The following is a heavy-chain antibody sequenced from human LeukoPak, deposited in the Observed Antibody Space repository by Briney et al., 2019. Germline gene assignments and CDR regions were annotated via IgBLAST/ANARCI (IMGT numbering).Heavy chain of an antibody. CDR3: ARDFCSGGSCYPDAFDI. D-gene: IGHD2-15*01. CDR1: GFTFSNYG. J-gene: IGHJ3*02. Sequence: PGGSLRLSCAASGFTFSNYGMHWVRRAPGKGLEWVAVIWYDGTNTYYADSVKGRFTISRDNSKSTLYLQMNSLRAEDTAVYYCARDFCSGGSCYPDAFDIWGQGTMVTVSS. CDR2: IWYDGTNT. V-gene: IGHV3-33*01.